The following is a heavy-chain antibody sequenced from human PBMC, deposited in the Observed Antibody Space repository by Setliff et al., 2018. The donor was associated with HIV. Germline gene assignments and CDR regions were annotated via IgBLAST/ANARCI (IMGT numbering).Heavy chain of an antibody. D-gene: IGHD6-19*01. CDR3: AKDTPGPAINSGRIKNWFDP. CDR1: GYTFSSDY. CDR2: IKPAGNPT. Sequence: ASVKVSCKASGYTFSSDYIHWVRQAPGQGLEWMGIIKPAGNPTSYAQKFQGRLTMTRDTSTNTVYMELSSLRSEDPAVYSCAKDTPGPAINSGRIKNWFDPWGEGTLVTVSS. V-gene: IGHV1-46*01. J-gene: IGHJ5*02.